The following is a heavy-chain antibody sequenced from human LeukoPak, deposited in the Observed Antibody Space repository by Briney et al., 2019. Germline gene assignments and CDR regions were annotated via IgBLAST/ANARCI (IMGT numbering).Heavy chain of an antibody. J-gene: IGHJ4*02. D-gene: IGHD3-3*01. CDR1: GYTFSSYW. CDR3: ARQNDFRLDY. V-gene: IGHV5-51*01. Sequence: PGGSLRLSCKGSGYTFSSYWIGRVRQMPGKGLEWMGIIYPGDSDTRYSPSLQGQVTISVDTSIGTAYLQWSSLKASDTAIYYCARQNDFRLDYWGQGTLVTVSS. CDR2: IYPGDSDT.